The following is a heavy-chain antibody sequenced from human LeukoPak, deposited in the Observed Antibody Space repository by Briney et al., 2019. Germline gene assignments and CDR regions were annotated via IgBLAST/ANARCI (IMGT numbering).Heavy chain of an antibody. Sequence: GRSLRLSCAASGFTFSSYGMHWVRQAPGKGLEWVAVISYDGSNKYFADSVKGRFTISRDNSKNTLYLQMNSLRAEDTAVYYCARDSGIAVAGTLRAFDIWGQGTMVTVSS. V-gene: IGHV3-30*03. CDR2: ISYDGSNK. D-gene: IGHD6-19*01. CDR3: ARDSGIAVAGTLRAFDI. CDR1: GFTFSSYG. J-gene: IGHJ3*02.